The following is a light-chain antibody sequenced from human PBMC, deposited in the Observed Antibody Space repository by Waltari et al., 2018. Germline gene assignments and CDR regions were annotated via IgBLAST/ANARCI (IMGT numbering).Light chain of an antibody. V-gene: IGLV4-69*01. CDR3: ETWDTAIHV. Sequence: QLVVTQSPSASAPLGASVKLTCTLPSGHSTFAIAWHQQQPGKGPRYLMSLNSDGSHSRGDGIPDRFSGSSSGAERYLTISSLESEDEADYYCETWDTAIHVFGGGTKLTVI. CDR1: SGHSTFA. CDR2: LNSDGSH. J-gene: IGLJ3*02.